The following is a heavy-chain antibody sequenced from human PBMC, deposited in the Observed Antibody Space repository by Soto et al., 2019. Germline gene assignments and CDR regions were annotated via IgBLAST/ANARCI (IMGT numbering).Heavy chain of an antibody. CDR1: GSRFSNYV. V-gene: IGHV1-69*06. CDR3: AREGRGKKAGYNGLVSLGY. Sequence: SVKVSCEVSGSRFSNYVISWVRQAPGHGLEWLGRIIPIFNSTKYAQNFQGRVTITADKSTSTASLELSSLRSDDTAVYYCAREGRGKKAGYNGLVSLGYWGQGTLVTVSS. CDR2: IIPIFNST. J-gene: IGHJ4*02. D-gene: IGHD2-2*02.